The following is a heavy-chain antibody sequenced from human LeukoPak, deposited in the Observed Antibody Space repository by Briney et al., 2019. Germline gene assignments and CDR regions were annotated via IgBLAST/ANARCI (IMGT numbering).Heavy chain of an antibody. V-gene: IGHV3-23*01. D-gene: IGHD3-9*01. CDR2: ISGSGGST. J-gene: IGHJ5*02. CDR1: GFSLTDLG. Sequence: RGSLSPSSAVSGFSLTDLGTGWVRQAPGKGLEWVSAISGSGGSTYYADSVKGRFTISRDNSKNSLYLQMNSRRAEDTAVYYCAKPYDILAGWCETWGERALVSVSS. CDR3: AKPYDILAGWCET.